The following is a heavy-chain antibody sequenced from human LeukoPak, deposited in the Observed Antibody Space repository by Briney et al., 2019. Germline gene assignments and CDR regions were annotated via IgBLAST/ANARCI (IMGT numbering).Heavy chain of an antibody. J-gene: IGHJ4*02. D-gene: IGHD1-1*01. CDR2: IYHSGST. CDR1: GGSFSGYY. V-gene: IGHV4-34*01. CDR3: ARASHWNQLHYFDY. Sequence: PSETLSLTCAVYGGSFSGYYWSWIRQPPGKGLEWIGEIYHSGSTNSNPSLKSRVTISLDKSKNHFSLNLSSVTAADSAMYYCARASHWNQLHYFDYWGQGTLVTVSS.